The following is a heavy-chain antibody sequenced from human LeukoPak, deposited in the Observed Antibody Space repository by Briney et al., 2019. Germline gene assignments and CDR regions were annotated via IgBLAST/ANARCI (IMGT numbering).Heavy chain of an antibody. V-gene: IGHV1-24*01. Sequence: ASVKVSCKVSGYTLTELSMHWVRQAPGKGLEWMGGFDPEDGETIYAQKFQGRVTMTEDTSTDTAYMELSSLRSEDTAVYYCATDAILAQYSSGWSEGFQHWGQGALVTVSS. CDR2: FDPEDGET. D-gene: IGHD6-19*01. CDR1: GYTLTELS. J-gene: IGHJ1*01. CDR3: ATDAILAQYSSGWSEGFQH.